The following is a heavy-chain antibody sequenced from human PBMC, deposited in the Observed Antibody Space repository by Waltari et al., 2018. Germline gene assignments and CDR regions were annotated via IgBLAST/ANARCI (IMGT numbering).Heavy chain of an antibody. D-gene: IGHD3-10*01. Sequence: QVQLVESGGGVVQPGGSLRLSCAASGVTFSSHGMHWVSQAPGKGLEWVAFIRYDGSNKYYADSVKGRFTISRDNSKNTLYLQMNSLRAEDTAVYYCASRITMVQGVMVWGQGTLVTVSS. CDR1: GVTFSSHG. CDR3: ASRITMVQGVMV. J-gene: IGHJ4*02. V-gene: IGHV3-30*02. CDR2: IRYDGSNK.